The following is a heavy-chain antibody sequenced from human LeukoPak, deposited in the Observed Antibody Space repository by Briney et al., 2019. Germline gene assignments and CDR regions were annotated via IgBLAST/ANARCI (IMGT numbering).Heavy chain of an antibody. CDR2: INPNSGGT. CDR1: GYTFTGYY. D-gene: IGHD3-10*01. J-gene: IGHJ4*02. Sequence: GASVKVSCKASGYTFTGYYVHWVRQAPGQGLEWMGWINPNSGGTNYAQKFQGRVTMTRDTSISTAYMELSRLRSDDTAVYYCARRQVFGWPEYYFDYWGQGTLVTVSS. CDR3: ARRQVFGWPEYYFDY. V-gene: IGHV1-2*02.